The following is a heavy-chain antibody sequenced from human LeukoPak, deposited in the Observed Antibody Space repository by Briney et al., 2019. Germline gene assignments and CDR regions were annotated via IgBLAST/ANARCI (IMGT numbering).Heavy chain of an antibody. J-gene: IGHJ4*02. Sequence: GGSLRLSCAASGFTVSSNYMSWVRQAPGKGVEWVSVIYSGGSTYYADSVKGRFTISRDNSKNTLYPQMNSLRAENTAVYYCARALAVAGFFDYWGQGTLVTVSS. V-gene: IGHV3-66*01. CDR1: GFTVSSNY. CDR3: ARALAVAGFFDY. D-gene: IGHD6-19*01. CDR2: IYSGGST.